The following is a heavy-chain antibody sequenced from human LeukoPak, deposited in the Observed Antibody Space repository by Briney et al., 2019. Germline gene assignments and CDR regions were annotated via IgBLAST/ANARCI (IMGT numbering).Heavy chain of an antibody. CDR3: ARSPHILTGENFDF. J-gene: IGHJ4*02. D-gene: IGHD3-9*01. Sequence: GASVTVSCKASGYTFTDDYIHWVRQAPGQGREWMGWINVNSGGTNYAQKFYARVTITRDTSISTAYMELSRLRSDDTAVFYCARSPHILTGENFDFWGQGTLVTVSS. V-gene: IGHV1-2*02. CDR2: INVNSGGT. CDR1: GYTFTDDY.